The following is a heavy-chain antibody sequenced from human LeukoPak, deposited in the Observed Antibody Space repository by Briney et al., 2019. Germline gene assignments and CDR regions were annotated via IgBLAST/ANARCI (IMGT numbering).Heavy chain of an antibody. CDR3: ARDITMIVGTFFDY. CDR1: GFTFSSYW. D-gene: IGHD3-22*01. J-gene: IGHJ4*02. Sequence: PGGSLRLSCAASGFTFSSYWMRWVRQAPGKGLEWVANIKQGGSEKYYVDSVKGRFTISRDNAKNSLYLQMNSLRAEDTAVYYCARDITMIVGTFFDYWGQGTLVTVSS. V-gene: IGHV3-7*01. CDR2: IKQGGSEK.